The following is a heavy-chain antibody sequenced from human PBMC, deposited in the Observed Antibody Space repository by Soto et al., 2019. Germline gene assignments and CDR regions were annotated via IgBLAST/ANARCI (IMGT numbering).Heavy chain of an antibody. D-gene: IGHD3-3*01. J-gene: IGHJ6*02. V-gene: IGHV6-1*01. CDR3: ARDWSQTLVGIYYYGMDV. Sequence: SQTLSLTCVISGDSVSSNSAAWNWIRQSPSRGLEWLGRTYYRSKWYNDYAVSVKSRITINPDTSKNQFSLQLNSVTPEDTAVYYCARDWSQTLVGIYYYGMDVWGQGTTVTVSS. CDR2: TYYRSKWYN. CDR1: GDSVSSNSAA.